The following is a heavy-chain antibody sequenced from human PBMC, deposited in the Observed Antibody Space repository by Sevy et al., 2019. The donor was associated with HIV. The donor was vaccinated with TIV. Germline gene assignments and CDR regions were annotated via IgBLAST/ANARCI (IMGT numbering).Heavy chain of an antibody. CDR2: ISSSSTYI. CDR1: GFTIRTYN. CDR3: ARDLVIPATTDYFYYGMDV. Sequence: GGSLRLSCVASGFTIRTYNMNWVRQAPGKGLEWVSSISSSSTYIYYADSVKGRFTISRDNAKNSLYLQMSSRRAEDTAVYYCARDLVIPATTDYFYYGMDVWGQGTTVTVSS. D-gene: IGHD2-15*01. J-gene: IGHJ6*02. V-gene: IGHV3-21*01.